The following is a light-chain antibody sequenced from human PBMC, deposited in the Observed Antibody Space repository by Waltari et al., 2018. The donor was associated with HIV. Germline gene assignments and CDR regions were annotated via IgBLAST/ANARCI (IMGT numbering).Light chain of an antibody. V-gene: IGKV1-5*03. J-gene: IGKJ1*01. CDR1: QTVNSW. CDR3: QQYNTYPWT. CDR2: KAS. Sequence: DIQLTQSPSTLSASVGERVMITCRASQTVNSWLAWYQQKSGTAPKVLIYKASNLKSGVSARFSGSGFGAEFTLTISSLQPDDLATYYCQQYNTYPWTFGQGTRVEIK.